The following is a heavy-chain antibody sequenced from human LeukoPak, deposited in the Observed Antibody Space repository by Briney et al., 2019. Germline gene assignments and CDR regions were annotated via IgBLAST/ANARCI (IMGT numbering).Heavy chain of an antibody. CDR1: GFTFYNYA. Sequence: GGSLRLSCVASGFTFYNYAMHWVRQAPGKGLEYVSAIGGNGDTSYYADSVKGRFTISRDNSKNTVYLQLGSLRTEDMAVYYCATRHEYSFPYWGQGTLVTVSS. V-gene: IGHV3-64*02. CDR2: IGGNGDTS. J-gene: IGHJ4*02. CDR3: ATRHEYSFPY. D-gene: IGHD5-18*01.